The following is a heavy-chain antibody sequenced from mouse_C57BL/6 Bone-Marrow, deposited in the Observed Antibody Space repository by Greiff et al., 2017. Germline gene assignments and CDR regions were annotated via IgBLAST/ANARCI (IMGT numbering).Heavy chain of an antibody. CDR1: GYAFSSSW. Sequence: VQLQQSGPELVKPGASVKISCKASGYAFSSSWMNWVKQRPGKGLEWIGRIYPGDGDTNYNGKFKGKATLTADKSSSTAYMQLSSLTSEDSAVYFCARSDYYGSSLWYVDVWGTGTTVTVSS. CDR2: IYPGDGDT. J-gene: IGHJ1*03. V-gene: IGHV1-82*01. CDR3: ARSDYYGSSLWYVDV. D-gene: IGHD1-1*01.